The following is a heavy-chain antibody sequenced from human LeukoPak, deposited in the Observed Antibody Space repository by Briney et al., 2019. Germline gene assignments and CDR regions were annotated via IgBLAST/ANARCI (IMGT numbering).Heavy chain of an antibody. CDR1: GYTFSNFD. Sequence: GASVKVSCKASGYTFSNFDINWVRQATGQGLEWMGWMSPKSGDRGYARKFQGRVTMTRDTFTTTAFMELSNLRSEDTAVYYCARPSGTIFGVVTPFDYWGQGTLVTVSS. D-gene: IGHD3-3*01. CDR2: MSPKSGDR. V-gene: IGHV1-8*01. CDR3: ARPSGTIFGVVTPFDY. J-gene: IGHJ4*02.